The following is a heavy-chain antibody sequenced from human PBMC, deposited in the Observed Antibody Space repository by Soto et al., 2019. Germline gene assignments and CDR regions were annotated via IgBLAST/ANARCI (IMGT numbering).Heavy chain of an antibody. Sequence: GGSLRLSCAASGFTFSSYAMSWVRQAPGKGLEWVSAISGSGGSTYYADSVKGRFTISRDNSKNTLYLQMNSLRAEDTAVYYCAKDLEDIVLMVYAIDYWCQGTLVTVSS. CDR1: GFTFSSYA. V-gene: IGHV3-23*01. CDR2: ISGSGGST. J-gene: IGHJ4*02. CDR3: AKDLEDIVLMVYAIDY. D-gene: IGHD2-8*01.